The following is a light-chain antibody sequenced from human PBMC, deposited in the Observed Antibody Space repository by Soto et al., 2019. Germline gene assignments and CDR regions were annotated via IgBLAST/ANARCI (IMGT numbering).Light chain of an antibody. Sequence: EIVLTQSPGTLSLSPGERVTLSCRASQSVSSNSLAWYLQKPGQAPRLLIYGASSRATGIPDRFSGSGSGTDFTLTISRLEPEDLAVYYCQQYGSSPPNTFGQGTKLEIK. CDR3: QQYGSSPPNT. J-gene: IGKJ2*01. V-gene: IGKV3-20*01. CDR1: QSVSSNS. CDR2: GAS.